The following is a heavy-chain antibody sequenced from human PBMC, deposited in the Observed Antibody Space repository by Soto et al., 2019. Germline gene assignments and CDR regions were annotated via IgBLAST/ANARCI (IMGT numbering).Heavy chain of an antibody. CDR1: GFTFSSYE. CDR3: ARSGAYYDFWSGYFYYYYGMDV. J-gene: IGHJ6*02. D-gene: IGHD3-3*01. V-gene: IGHV3-48*03. Sequence: GGSLRLSCAASGFTFSSYEMNWVRQAPGKGLEWVSYISSSGSTIYYVDSVKGRFTISRDNAKNSLYLQMNSLRAEDTAVYYCARSGAYYDFWSGYFYYYYGMDVWGQGTTVTVSS. CDR2: ISSSGSTI.